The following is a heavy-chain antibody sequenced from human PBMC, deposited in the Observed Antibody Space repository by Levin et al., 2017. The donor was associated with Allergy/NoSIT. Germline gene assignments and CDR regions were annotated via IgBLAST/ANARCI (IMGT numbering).Heavy chain of an antibody. CDR1: GYSFTSYW. V-gene: IGHV5-51*01. J-gene: IGHJ5*02. CDR3: AGATLYSGYCWFDL. CDR2: IDPADSNT. Sequence: KVSCKGSGYSFTSYWIGWVRQMPGKGLEWMGIIDPADSNTRDSPSFQGQVTISADKSINTAYLQWSSLKASDTAMFYCAGATLYSGYCWFDLWGQGTLVTVSS. D-gene: IGHD5-12*01.